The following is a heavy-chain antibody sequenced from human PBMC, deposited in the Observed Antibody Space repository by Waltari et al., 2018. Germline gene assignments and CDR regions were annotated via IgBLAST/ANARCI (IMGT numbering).Heavy chain of an antibody. Sequence: QVQLVQSGAEVKKPGSSVKVSCKASGGTFSSYAISWVRQAPGQGLEWMGRIIPIFGTANYAQKFQGRVTITADKSTSTAYMELSSLRSEDTAVYYCAAGYYYDSSGYYSSADYWGQGTLVTVSS. D-gene: IGHD3-22*01. V-gene: IGHV1-69*08. CDR1: GGTFSSYA. J-gene: IGHJ4*02. CDR3: AAGYYYDSSGYYSSADY. CDR2: IIPIFGTA.